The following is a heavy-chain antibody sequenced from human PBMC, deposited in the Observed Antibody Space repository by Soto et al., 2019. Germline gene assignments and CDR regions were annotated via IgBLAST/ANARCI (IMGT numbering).Heavy chain of an antibody. CDR1: GFTFSSYA. D-gene: IGHD4-17*01. V-gene: IGHV3-23*01. Sequence: EVQLLESGGGLVQPGGSLRLSCAASGFTFSSYAMSWVRQAPGKGLEWVSAISGSGGSTYYADAERGRFPISRDNSENTLYLKMNSLSAGDTAVYYCATQGGDPARFDSWGQGTLGTVSS. CDR2: ISGSGGST. J-gene: IGHJ4*02. CDR3: ATQGGDPARFDS.